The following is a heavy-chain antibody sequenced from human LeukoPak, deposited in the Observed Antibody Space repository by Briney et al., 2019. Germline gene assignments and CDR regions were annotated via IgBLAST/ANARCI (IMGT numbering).Heavy chain of an antibody. D-gene: IGHD2-2*01. CDR2: IYHSGST. J-gene: IGHJ6*03. CDR3: ERASTPYDYMDV. Sequence: PSETLSLTCAVSGYSISSGYYWGWIRQPPGKGLEWIGSIYHSGSTYYNPSLKSRVTISVDTSKNQFSLKLSSVSAADTAVYYCERASTPYDYMDVWGKGTTATVSS. V-gene: IGHV4-38-2*01. CDR1: GYSISSGYY.